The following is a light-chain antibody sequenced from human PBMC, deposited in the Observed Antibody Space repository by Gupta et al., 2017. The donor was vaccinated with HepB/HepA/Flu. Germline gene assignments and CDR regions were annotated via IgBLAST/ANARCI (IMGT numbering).Light chain of an antibody. Sequence: VLTQSPATLSLSPGERATLSCRASQSVSSYFAWYQQKPGQAPRLLIYDASSRAPGIPARFSGTGSGTDFTRTISRLDPEDSAVYYCQLRSNWTPDGTFGGGTKIEIK. J-gene: IGKJ4*01. CDR2: DAS. CDR3: QLRSNWTPDGT. V-gene: IGKV3-11*01. CDR1: QSVSSY.